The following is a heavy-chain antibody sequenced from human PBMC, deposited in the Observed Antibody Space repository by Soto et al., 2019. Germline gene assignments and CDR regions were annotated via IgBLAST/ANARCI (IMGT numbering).Heavy chain of an antibody. Sequence: QLQLQESGPGLVKPSETLSLTCTVSGGSISSSSYYRGWIRQPPGKGLEWIGSIYYSGSTYYNPSLKSRVTISVDTSKNQFSLKLSSVTAADTAVYYCAGWDYYYGMDVWGQGTTVTVSS. CDR2: IYYSGST. CDR3: AGWDYYYGMDV. V-gene: IGHV4-39*01. D-gene: IGHD6-19*01. J-gene: IGHJ6*02. CDR1: GGSISSSSYY.